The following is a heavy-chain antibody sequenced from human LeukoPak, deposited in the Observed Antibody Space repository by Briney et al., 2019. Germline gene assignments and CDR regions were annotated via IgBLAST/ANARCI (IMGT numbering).Heavy chain of an antibody. CDR1: GYTFTSYG. J-gene: IGHJ3*02. D-gene: IGHD3-22*01. V-gene: IGHV1-2*02. CDR3: ASRRDSSNYPRDAFDI. CDR2: INPNSGGT. Sequence: GASVKVSCKASGYTFTSYGISWVRQAPGQGLEWMGWINPNSGGTNYAQKLQGRVTMTRDTSISTAYMELSRLRSDDTAVYYCASRRDSSNYPRDAFDIWGQGTLVTVSS.